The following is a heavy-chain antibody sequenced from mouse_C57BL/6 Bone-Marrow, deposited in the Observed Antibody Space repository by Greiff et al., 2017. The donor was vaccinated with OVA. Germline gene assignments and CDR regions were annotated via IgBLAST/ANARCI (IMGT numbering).Heavy chain of an antibody. V-gene: IGHV1-69*01. CDR3: ARDGYYVYYAMDY. CDR1: GYTFTSYW. D-gene: IGHD2-3*01. J-gene: IGHJ4*01. CDR2: IDPSDSYT. Sequence: VKLQQPGAELVMPGASVKLSCKASGYTFTSYWMHWVKQRPGQGLEWIGEIDPSDSYTNYNQKFKGKSTLTVDKSSSTAYMQLSSLTSEDSAVYYCARDGYYVYYAMDYWGQGTSVTVSS.